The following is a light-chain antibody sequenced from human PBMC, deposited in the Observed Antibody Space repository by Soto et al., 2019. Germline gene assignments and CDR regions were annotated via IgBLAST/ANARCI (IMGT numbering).Light chain of an antibody. J-gene: IGKJ4*01. Sequence: DIQMTQSPSTLSASVGDRVTITCRASQSISSWLAWYQQKPGKAPKLLIYKASSLESGVPSRFSGSGYGTEFTLTISSLQSEDFAVYYCQQYDSWPPLTFGGGTKVDIK. CDR1: QSISSW. V-gene: IGKV1-5*03. CDR2: KAS. CDR3: QQYDSWPPLT.